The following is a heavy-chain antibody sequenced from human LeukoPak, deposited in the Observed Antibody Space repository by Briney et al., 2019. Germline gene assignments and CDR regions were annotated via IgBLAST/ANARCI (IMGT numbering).Heavy chain of an antibody. Sequence: PGGSLRLSCTASGFIFSDYYMTWTRRAPGKGLEWISYISSSGSYTNYTDSVKGRFTISRDNAKNSLYLHLNSLRAEDTAVYYCARIRDYVFDYWGQGALVTISS. D-gene: IGHD3-10*02. V-gene: IGHV3-11*03. CDR3: ARIRDYVFDY. J-gene: IGHJ4*02. CDR1: GFIFSDYY. CDR2: ISSSGSYT.